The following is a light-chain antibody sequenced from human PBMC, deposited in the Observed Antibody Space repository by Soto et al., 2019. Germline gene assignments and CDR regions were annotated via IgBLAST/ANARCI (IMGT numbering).Light chain of an antibody. J-gene: IGKJ5*01. V-gene: IGKV2-28*01. CDR1: QRLLHSNGYTY. Sequence: DIWMTQAPLSLPFTPVKPSSISCRSSQRLLHSNGYTYFDWYLQKPGQSPQIMIYLAYNRASGVNDRFSGSGSGTDFTLNISRVEPEDVAVYYCMKALRTHVNCGHGTRRELK. CDR3: MKALRTHVN. CDR2: LAY.